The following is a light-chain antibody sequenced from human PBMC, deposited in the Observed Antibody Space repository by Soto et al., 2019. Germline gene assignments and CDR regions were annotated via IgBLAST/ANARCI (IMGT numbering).Light chain of an antibody. CDR3: QQYGSSPGT. V-gene: IGKV3-20*01. CDR2: GAS. J-gene: IGKJ1*01. CDR1: QSISGN. Sequence: IVLTQSPCTVSVSPGERAPLSCRASQSISGNLVWYQQKPGQAPRLLIYGASTRATGIPDRFSGSGSGTDFTRTISRLEPEDFAVYYCQQYGSSPGTFGQGTKVDI.